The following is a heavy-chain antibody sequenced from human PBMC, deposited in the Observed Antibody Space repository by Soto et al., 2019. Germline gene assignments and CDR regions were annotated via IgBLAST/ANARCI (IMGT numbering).Heavy chain of an antibody. V-gene: IGHV1-18*01. D-gene: IGHD7-27*01. CDR2: ISAYNGNT. CDR1: GYTFTSYG. J-gene: IGHJ2*01. CDR3: ARDHRDWGIWYFDL. Sequence: ASVKVSCKASGYTFTSYGIRWVRQAPGQGLEWMGWISAYNGNTNYAQKLQGRVTMTTDTSTSTAYMELRSLRSDDTAVYYCARDHRDWGIWYFDLWGRGTLVTVSS.